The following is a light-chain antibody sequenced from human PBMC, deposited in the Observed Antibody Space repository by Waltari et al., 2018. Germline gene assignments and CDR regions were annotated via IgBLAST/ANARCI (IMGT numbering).Light chain of an antibody. CDR1: KRISKW. Sequence: DIQMTQCPSTLSASVGDRVTITCRASKRISKWLAWYQQKPGKAPKLLIYKASSLGGGVPVRFSGSGSGTEFTLTISSLQPEDLGIYYCQQYNTYSYTFGQGTKLEI. J-gene: IGKJ2*01. V-gene: IGKV1-5*03. CDR2: KAS. CDR3: QQYNTYSYT.